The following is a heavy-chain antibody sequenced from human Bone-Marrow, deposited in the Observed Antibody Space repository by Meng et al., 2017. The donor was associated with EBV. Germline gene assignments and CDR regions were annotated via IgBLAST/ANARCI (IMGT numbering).Heavy chain of an antibody. J-gene: IGHJ4*02. CDR2: INHSRSS. V-gene: IGHV4-34*01. CDR1: GGSFSGYY. Sequence: LQQWGAAVLKPSAAIPLPSAGYGGSFSGYYWRWFVQPPGKGLEWFGEINHSRSSNDNPSLKGRVTISVDTSKNQFSLKLSSVTAADTAVYYCASWASSIAARPPYYWGQGTLVTVSS. D-gene: IGHD6-6*01. CDR3: ASWASSIAARPPYY.